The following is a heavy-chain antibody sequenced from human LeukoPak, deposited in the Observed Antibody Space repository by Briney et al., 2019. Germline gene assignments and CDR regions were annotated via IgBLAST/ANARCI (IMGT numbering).Heavy chain of an antibody. D-gene: IGHD3-22*01. CDR2: ISNSDGST. J-gene: IGHJ4*02. CDR1: GFIFSNYA. Sequence: GGSLRLSCAASGFIFSNYAMSWVRQAPGKGLEWVSVISNSDGSTYYADSVKGRFTISRDNSKSTLYLQVKSLRAEDTAVYYCAIAYYFDNSGSYYFDYWGQGTLVTVSS. V-gene: IGHV3-23*01. CDR3: AIAYYFDNSGSYYFDY.